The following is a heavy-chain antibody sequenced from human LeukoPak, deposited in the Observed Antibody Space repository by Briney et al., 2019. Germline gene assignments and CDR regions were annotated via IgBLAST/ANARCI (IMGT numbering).Heavy chain of an antibody. D-gene: IGHD2-15*01. V-gene: IGHV4-31*03. CDR2: IFYSGNT. CDR3: TSRVVVVAAPFDY. CDR1: GGSISSGGYS. J-gene: IGHJ4*02. Sequence: PSQTLSLTCTVSGGSISSGGYSWSWIRQHPGKGLEWIGYIFYSGNTYYNPSLQSRVTISVDTSKNQFSLRLSSVTAADTAVYYCTSRVVVVAAPFDYWGQGTLVTVSS.